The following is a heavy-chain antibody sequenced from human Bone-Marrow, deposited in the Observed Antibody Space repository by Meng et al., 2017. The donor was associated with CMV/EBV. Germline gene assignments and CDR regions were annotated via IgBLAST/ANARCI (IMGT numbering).Heavy chain of an antibody. CDR3: ARGGGSDFREFYQN. Sequence: GESLKISCAASGFTFSSYSMNWVRQAPGKGLEWVSGINWSGTSTGYADSVKGRVTISRDNAKNSVFLQMTSLRAEDSALYFCARGGGSDFREFYQNWGQGTLVTVSS. D-gene: IGHD2-21*02. CDR2: INWSGTST. CDR1: GFTFSSYS. V-gene: IGHV3-20*04. J-gene: IGHJ1*01.